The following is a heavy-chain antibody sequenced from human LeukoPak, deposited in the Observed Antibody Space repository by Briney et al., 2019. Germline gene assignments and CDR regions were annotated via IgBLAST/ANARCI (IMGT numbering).Heavy chain of an antibody. Sequence: GESLKISCKGSGYRFSSCWIGWVRQRPGKGLEWMGTIYPGDSDTRYSPSFQGQVTISADTSMTAAYLQWSSLKASDTAIYYCARRNRAEGSIDYWGQGTLVTVSS. D-gene: IGHD3-10*01. V-gene: IGHV5-51*01. J-gene: IGHJ4*02. CDR1: GYRFSSCW. CDR3: ARRNRAEGSIDY. CDR2: IYPGDSDT.